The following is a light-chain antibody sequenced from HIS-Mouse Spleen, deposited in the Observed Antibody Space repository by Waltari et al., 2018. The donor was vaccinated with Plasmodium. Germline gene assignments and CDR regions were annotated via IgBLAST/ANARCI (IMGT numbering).Light chain of an antibody. J-gene: IGLJ2*01. CDR2: QDS. CDR1: KFGYKY. Sequence: SYELTQPPSVSVSPGQTASINRSGDKFGYKYACRYQQKPGQSPVLVIYQDSTLPPGIPERFSGSNSGNTATLTISGTQAMDEADYYCQAWDSSTVVFGGGTKLTVL. V-gene: IGLV3-1*01. CDR3: QAWDSSTVV.